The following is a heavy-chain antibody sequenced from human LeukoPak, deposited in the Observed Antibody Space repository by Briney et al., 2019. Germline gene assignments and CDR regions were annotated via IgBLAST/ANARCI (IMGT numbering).Heavy chain of an antibody. CDR2: IYSGGST. V-gene: IGHV3-66*01. CDR1: GFTVSSNY. D-gene: IGHD2-21*02. Sequence: GGSLRLSCAASGFTVSSNYMSWVRQAPGKGLEWVSVIYSGGSTYYADSVKGRFTISRDNSKNTLHLQMNSLRAEDTAVYYCARDLACGGDCSYHSYWGQGTLVTVSS. CDR3: ARDLACGGDCSYHSY. J-gene: IGHJ4*02.